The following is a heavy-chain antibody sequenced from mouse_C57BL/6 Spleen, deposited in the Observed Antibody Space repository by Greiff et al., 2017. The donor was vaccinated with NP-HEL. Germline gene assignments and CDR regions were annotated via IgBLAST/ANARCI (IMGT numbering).Heavy chain of an antibody. Sequence: VQLQQSGAELVRPGASVKLSCTASGFNIKDYYMHWVKQRPEQGLEWIGRIDPEDGDTEYAPKFQGKATMTADTSSNTAYLPLSSLTSEDTAVYYCTTLTYGYEGVFAYWGQGTLVTVSA. CDR3: TTLTYGYEGVFAY. CDR1: GFNIKDYY. CDR2: IDPEDGDT. D-gene: IGHD2-2*01. J-gene: IGHJ3*01. V-gene: IGHV14-1*01.